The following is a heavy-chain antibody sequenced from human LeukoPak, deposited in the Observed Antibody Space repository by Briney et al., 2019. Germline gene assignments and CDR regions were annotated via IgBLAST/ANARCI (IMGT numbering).Heavy chain of an antibody. CDR1: GFTFSSYG. V-gene: IGHV3-48*01. J-gene: IGHJ4*02. Sequence: GGSLRLSCAASGFTFSSYGMIWVRQAPGKGLEWVSYISSSSGTITYADSVRGRFTISRDNAKNSLYLQVNSLRAEDTAVYYCARETTGLDYWGQGTLVIVSS. CDR2: ISSSSGTI. D-gene: IGHD4-17*01. CDR3: ARETTGLDY.